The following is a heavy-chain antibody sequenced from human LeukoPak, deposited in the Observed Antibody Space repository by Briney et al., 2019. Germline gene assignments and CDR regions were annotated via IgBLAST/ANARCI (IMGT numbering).Heavy chain of an antibody. J-gene: IGHJ4*02. V-gene: IGHV6-1*01. Sequence: SQTLSLTCAISGDSVSSNSAGWNWIRQSPSSGLEWLGRTYYRSKWYNDFAPSVRNRITINPDTSKNQFSLKLSSVTAADTAVYYCARISVSLPGSWNYYFDYWGQGTLVTVSS. D-gene: IGHD1-7*01. CDR1: GDSVSSNSAG. CDR3: ARISVSLPGSWNYYFDY. CDR2: TYYRSKWYN.